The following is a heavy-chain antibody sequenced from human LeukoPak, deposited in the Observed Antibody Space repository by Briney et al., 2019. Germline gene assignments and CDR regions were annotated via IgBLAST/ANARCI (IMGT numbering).Heavy chain of an antibody. CDR3: ARSYYYDYRQIDY. V-gene: IGHV4-39*01. Sequence: SETLSLTCTVSGDSISTSSYYWGWIRQPPGKGLEWLGSIYYSGSTYYNPPLKSRVTISVDTSKNQFSLNLYSVTAADTAVFYCARSYYYDYRQIDYWGQGTLVTVSS. CDR2: IYYSGST. CDR1: GDSISTSSYY. D-gene: IGHD3-22*01. J-gene: IGHJ4*02.